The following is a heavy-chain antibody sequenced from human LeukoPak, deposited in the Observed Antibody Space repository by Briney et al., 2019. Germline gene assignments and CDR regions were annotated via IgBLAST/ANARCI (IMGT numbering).Heavy chain of an antibody. CDR1: GGSISSSSYY. CDR3: ARDPSGYYDSSGYL. J-gene: IGHJ5*02. CDR2: IYYSGST. V-gene: IGHV4-39*07. D-gene: IGHD3-22*01. Sequence: SETLSLTCTVSGGSISSSSYYWGWIRQPPGKGLEWIGSIYYSGSTNYNPSLKSRVTISVDTSKNKFSLKLSSVTAADTAVYYCARDPSGYYDSSGYLWGQGTLVTVSS.